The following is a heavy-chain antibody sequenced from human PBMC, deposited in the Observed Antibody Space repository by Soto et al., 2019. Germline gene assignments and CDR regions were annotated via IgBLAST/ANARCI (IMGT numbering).Heavy chain of an antibody. D-gene: IGHD1-26*01. V-gene: IGHV4-31*03. Sequence: QVQLQESGPGLVKPSQTLSLTCTVSGGSISSGGYYWSWIRQHPGKGLEWIGYLYYSGSTYYNPSLKSRVTISVDTSKNQFSQKLSSVTAADTAVYYCASGTEVSPSWDVWGQGTTVTVSS. CDR2: LYYSGST. CDR3: ASGTEVSPSWDV. CDR1: GGSISSGGYY. J-gene: IGHJ6*02.